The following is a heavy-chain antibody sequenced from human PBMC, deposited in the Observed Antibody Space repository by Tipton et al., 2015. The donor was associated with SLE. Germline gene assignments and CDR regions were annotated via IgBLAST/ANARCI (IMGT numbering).Heavy chain of an antibody. D-gene: IGHD3-3*01. CDR3: ARDFFDFRFDP. CDR2: IFTSGTT. CDR1: GGSISSGSYY. V-gene: IGHV4-61*02. J-gene: IGHJ5*02. Sequence: TLSLTCSVSGGSISSGSYYWTWIRQPAGKGLEWIGRIFTSGTTDYNPSLKSRVSMSADTSKNQFSLRLTSVTAADTAVYYCARDFFDFRFDPWGQGTLVTVSS.